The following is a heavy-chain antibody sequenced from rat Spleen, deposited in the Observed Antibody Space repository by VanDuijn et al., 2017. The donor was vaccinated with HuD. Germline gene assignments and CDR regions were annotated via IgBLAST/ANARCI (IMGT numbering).Heavy chain of an antibody. J-gene: IGHJ4*01. D-gene: IGHD4-3*01. CDR1: GFIFSNYY. Sequence: EVQLVESGGGLVQPGRSMSLSCAASGFIFSNYYMVWVRQAPKKGLEWVATISYDGSSTYYRDSVKGRFTISRDNAKSTLYLQMDSLRSEDTATYYCARHNSGYGVMDAWGQGASVTVSS. CDR3: ARHNSGYGVMDA. V-gene: IGHV5-7*01. CDR2: ISYDGSST.